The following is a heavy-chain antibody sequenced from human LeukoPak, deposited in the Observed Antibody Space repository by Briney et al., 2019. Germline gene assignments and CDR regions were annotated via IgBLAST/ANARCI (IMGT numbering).Heavy chain of an antibody. D-gene: IGHD1-14*01. Sequence: PGGSLRLSCAASGFMFSSSGMHWVRQAPGKGLEWVAFIRYDGSNKYYADSVKGRFTISRDNSKNTVSLQMNSLRAEDTAVYYCARMGGINNRPDYWGQGTLVTVSS. J-gene: IGHJ4*02. V-gene: IGHV3-30*02. CDR1: GFMFSSSG. CDR2: IRYDGSNK. CDR3: ARMGGINNRPDY.